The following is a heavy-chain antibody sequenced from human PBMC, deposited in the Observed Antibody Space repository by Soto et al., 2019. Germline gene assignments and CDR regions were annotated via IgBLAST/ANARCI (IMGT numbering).Heavy chain of an antibody. CDR1: GFTFSSYS. Sequence: PGGSLRLSCAASGFTFSSYSMNWVRQAPGKGLEWVSYISSSSSTIYYADSVEGRFTISRDNAKNSLYLQMNSLRDEDTAVYYCARAQTRDYYDSSVYGYCGQGTLVTVYS. J-gene: IGHJ4*02. CDR2: ISSSSSTI. D-gene: IGHD3-22*01. CDR3: ARAQTRDYYDSSVYGY. V-gene: IGHV3-48*02.